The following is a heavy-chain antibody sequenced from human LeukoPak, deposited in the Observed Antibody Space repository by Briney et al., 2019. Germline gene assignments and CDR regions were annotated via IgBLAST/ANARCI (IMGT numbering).Heavy chain of an antibody. CDR1: GFTLNIYA. CDR2: ISGSDGST. CDR3: AKGGSSGWHGDFDY. J-gene: IGHJ4*02. Sequence: GGSLRLSCAASGFTLNIYAMNWVRQAPGKGLEWVSGISGSDGSTYYADSVKGRFTISRDNSKNTLYLQMDSLRAEDTAVYYCAKGGSSGWHGDFDYWGQGTLVTVSS. D-gene: IGHD6-19*01. V-gene: IGHV3-23*01.